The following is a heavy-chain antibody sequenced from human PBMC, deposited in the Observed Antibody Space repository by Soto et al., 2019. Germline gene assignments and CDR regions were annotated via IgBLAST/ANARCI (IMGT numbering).Heavy chain of an antibody. CDR3: ARAGGIVVPAATFSSYYYGMDV. Sequence: SETLSLTCTVSGGSISSSSYYWGWIRQPPGKGLEWIGSIYYSGSTYYNPSLKSRVTISVDTSKNQFSLKLSSVTAADTAVYYCARAGGIVVPAATFSSYYYGMDVWGQGTTVTVSS. CDR2: IYYSGST. CDR1: GGSISSSSYY. J-gene: IGHJ6*02. V-gene: IGHV4-39*01. D-gene: IGHD2-2*01.